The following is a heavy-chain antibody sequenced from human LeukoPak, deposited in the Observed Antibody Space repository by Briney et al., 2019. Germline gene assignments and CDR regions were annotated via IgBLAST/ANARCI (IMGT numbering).Heavy chain of an antibody. CDR3: ARGGYKTYYDYVWGSYRSLFFDY. CDR1: GGSFSGYY. CDR2: INHSGST. D-gene: IGHD3-16*02. V-gene: IGHV4-34*01. Sequence: PSETLSLTCAVYGGSFSGYYWSWIRQPPGKGPEWIGEINHSGSTNYNPSLKSRVTISVDTSKNQFSLKLSSVTAADTAVYYCARGGYKTYYDYVWGSYRSLFFDYWGQGTLVTVSS. J-gene: IGHJ4*02.